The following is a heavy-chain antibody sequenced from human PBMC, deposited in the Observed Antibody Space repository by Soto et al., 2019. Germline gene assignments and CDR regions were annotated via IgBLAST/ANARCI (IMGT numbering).Heavy chain of an antibody. J-gene: IGHJ4*02. CDR2: ISGSGGNT. D-gene: IGHD6-13*01. CDR3: AKRGVYKPDY. Sequence: PGGSLRLSCTASGFTFSSYTMNWARQAPGKGLECVSSISGSGGNTYYADSVKGRFTISRDNSKNTLFLQMNSLRVDDTAVYYCAKRGVYKPDYWGQGTLVTVSS. CDR1: GFTFSSYT. V-gene: IGHV3-23*01.